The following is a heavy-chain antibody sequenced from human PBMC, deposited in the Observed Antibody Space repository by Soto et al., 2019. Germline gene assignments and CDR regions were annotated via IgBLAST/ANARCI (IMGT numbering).Heavy chain of an antibody. Sequence: GGSLRLSCAASGFTFSSYAMSWVRQAPGKGLEWVSAISGSGGSTYYADSVKGRFTISRDNSKNTLYLQMNSLRAEDTAVYYCAKGTPEQRYCSSTSCFWGARAFGAFDIWGQGTTVTVSS. CDR1: GFTFSSYA. CDR2: ISGSGGST. J-gene: IGHJ3*02. V-gene: IGHV3-23*01. CDR3: AKGTPEQRYCSSTSCFWGARAFGAFDI. D-gene: IGHD2-2*01.